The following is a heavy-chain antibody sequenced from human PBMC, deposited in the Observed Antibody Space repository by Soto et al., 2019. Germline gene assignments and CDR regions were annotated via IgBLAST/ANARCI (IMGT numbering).Heavy chain of an antibody. CDR1: GGSITTYY. CDR2: VRFRGST. D-gene: IGHD6-19*01. Sequence: PSETLSLTCTVSGGSITTYYWSWIRQPPGKGLEWIGYVRFRGSTVYNPSLRSRVTISVDTSKNQFSLKLTSVTAADTAVYYCAGDSTVAGTAILFDTWGQEALLTIYS. CDR3: AGDSTVAGTAILFDT. J-gene: IGHJ4*02. V-gene: IGHV4-59*01.